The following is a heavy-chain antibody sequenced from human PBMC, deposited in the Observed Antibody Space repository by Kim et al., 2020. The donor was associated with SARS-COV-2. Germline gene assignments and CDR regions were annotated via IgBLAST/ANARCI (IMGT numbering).Heavy chain of an antibody. J-gene: IGHJ4*02. Sequence: GGSLRLSCAASGFTFSNYNMNWVRQAPGKSLEWISYISYTGSIKYYADSVKGRFSISRDNSKNSLYLQMNSLRAEDTALYYCATDYCDPTYWGQGTLVTVSS. CDR1: GFTFSNYN. V-gene: IGHV3-48*03. CDR3: ATDYCDPTY. CDR2: ISYTGSIK. D-gene: IGHD4-17*01.